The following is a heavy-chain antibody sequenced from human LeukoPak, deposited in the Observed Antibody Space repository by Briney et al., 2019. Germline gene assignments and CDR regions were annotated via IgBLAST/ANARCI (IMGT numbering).Heavy chain of an antibody. Sequence: GGSLRLSCAASGFTLSSYAMSWVRQAPGRGLEWVSTIDTRGTGTFYADSVKGRFTISRDNSKNALFVQMSGLRAEDTAVYYCAKGLLTAGSHNCMDVWGKGTTGTVSS. D-gene: IGHD2-21*02. CDR3: AKGLLTAGSHNCMDV. V-gene: IGHV3-23*05. CDR1: GFTLSSYA. CDR2: IDTRGTGT. J-gene: IGHJ6*03.